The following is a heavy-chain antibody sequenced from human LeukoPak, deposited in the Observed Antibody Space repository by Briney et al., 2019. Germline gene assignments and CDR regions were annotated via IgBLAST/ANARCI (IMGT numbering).Heavy chain of an antibody. V-gene: IGHV4-34*01. D-gene: IGHD3-10*01. CDR1: GGSFSGYY. CDR3: ARGLSYGSGSYYRAQAFDI. CDR2: INHSGST. Sequence: SETLSLTCAVYGGSFSGYYWSWIRQPPGKGLEWIGEINHSGSTNYNPSLKSRVTISVDTSKNQFSLKLSSVTAADTAVYYCARGLSYGSGSYYRAQAFDIWGQGTMVTVSS. J-gene: IGHJ3*02.